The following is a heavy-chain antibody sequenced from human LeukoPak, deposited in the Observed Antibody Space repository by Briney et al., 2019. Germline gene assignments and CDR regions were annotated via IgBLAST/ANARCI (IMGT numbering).Heavy chain of an antibody. CDR2: IYYSGST. Sequence: SETLSLTCTVSGGSISSSSYYWGWIRQPPGKGLEWIGSIYYSGSTYYNPSLKSRATISVDTSKNQFSLKLSSVTAADTAVYYCALSGYYSNTVDYWGQGTLVTVSS. CDR3: ALSGYYSNTVDY. D-gene: IGHD3-22*01. V-gene: IGHV4-39*07. J-gene: IGHJ4*02. CDR1: GGSISSSSYY.